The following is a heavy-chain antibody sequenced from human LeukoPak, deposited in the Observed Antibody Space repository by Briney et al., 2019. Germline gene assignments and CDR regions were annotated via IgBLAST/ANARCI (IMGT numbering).Heavy chain of an antibody. Sequence: SETLSLTCTVSGSSISSSNWWGWIRQPPGKGLEWIGYIYYSGSTYYNPSLKSRVTMSVDTSKNQISQKLSSVTAVDTAVYYCARTQAYCSSTSCYPFDYWGQGTLVTVSS. D-gene: IGHD2-2*01. CDR2: IYYSGST. CDR3: ARTQAYCSSTSCYPFDY. V-gene: IGHV4-28*01. CDR1: GSSISSSNW. J-gene: IGHJ4*02.